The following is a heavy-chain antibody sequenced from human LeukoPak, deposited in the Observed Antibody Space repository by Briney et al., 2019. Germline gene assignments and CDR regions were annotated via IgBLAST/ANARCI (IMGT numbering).Heavy chain of an antibody. CDR3: ASYYYDSSGHDY. D-gene: IGHD3-22*01. CDR1: GGTFSSYA. Sequence: ASVKVSCKTSGGTFSSYAISWVRQATGQGLEWMGGIIPIFGTANYAQKFQGRVTITADESTSTAYMELSSLRSEDTAVYYCASYYYDSSGHDYWGQGTLVTVSS. CDR2: IIPIFGTA. V-gene: IGHV1-69*01. J-gene: IGHJ4*02.